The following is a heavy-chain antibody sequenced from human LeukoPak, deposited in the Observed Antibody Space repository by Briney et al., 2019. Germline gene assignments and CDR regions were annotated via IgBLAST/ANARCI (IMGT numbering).Heavy chain of an antibody. CDR3: AREDYGGNSPNFDY. D-gene: IGHD4-23*01. CDR1: GYTLTNHY. J-gene: IGHJ4*02. V-gene: IGHV1-18*04. CDR2: ISAYNGNT. Sequence: GASVKVSCKASGYTLTNHYMHWVRQAPGQGLEWMGWISAYNGNTNYAQKLQGRVTMTTDTSTSTAYMELRSLRSDDTAVYYCAREDYGGNSPNFDYWGQGTLVTVSS.